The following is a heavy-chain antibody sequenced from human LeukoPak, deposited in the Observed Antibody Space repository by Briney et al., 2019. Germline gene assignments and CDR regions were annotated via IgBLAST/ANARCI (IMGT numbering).Heavy chain of an antibody. V-gene: IGHV3-33*01. J-gene: IGHJ4*02. CDR3: ARARITMVRGVFDY. CDR1: GFTFSSYG. CDR2: IWYDGSNK. Sequence: GGSLRLSCAASGFTFSSYGMHWVRQAPGKGLEWVAVIWYDGSNKYYADSVKGRFTISRDNSKNTLYLQMNSLRAEDTAVYYCARARITMVRGVFDYWGQGTLVTVSS. D-gene: IGHD3-10*01.